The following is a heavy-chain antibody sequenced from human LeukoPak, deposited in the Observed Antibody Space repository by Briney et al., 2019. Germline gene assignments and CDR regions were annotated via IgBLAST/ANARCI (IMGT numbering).Heavy chain of an antibody. CDR1: GFTFGDYA. V-gene: IGHV3-49*04. D-gene: IGHD3-10*01. CDR2: IRSKAYGGTT. CDR3: TRDLSGVRDAFDI. Sequence: GVLRLSCTASGFTFGDYAMSWVRQAPGKGLEWVGFIRSKAYGGTTEYAASVKGRFTISRDDSKSIAYLQMNSLKTEDTAVYYCTRDLSGVRDAFDIWGQGTMVTVSS. J-gene: IGHJ3*02.